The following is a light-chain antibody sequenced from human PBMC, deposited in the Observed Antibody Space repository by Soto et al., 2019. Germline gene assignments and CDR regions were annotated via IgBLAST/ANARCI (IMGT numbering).Light chain of an antibody. CDR3: SSFTSTSTYV. V-gene: IGLV2-14*01. J-gene: IGLJ1*01. Sequence: QSALTQPASVSGSPGQSITISCTGTSSDVGGYNYVSWYQQHPGKAPKHMIYEVNNRPSGVSNRFSGSKSGNTASLTISGLQAEDEADYYCSSFTSTSTYVFGSGTKVTVL. CDR2: EVN. CDR1: SSDVGGYNY.